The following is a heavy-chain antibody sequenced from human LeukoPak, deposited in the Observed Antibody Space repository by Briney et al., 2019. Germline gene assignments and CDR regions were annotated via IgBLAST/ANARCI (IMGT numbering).Heavy chain of an antibody. CDR3: AKITDGELRRFDY. CDR2: ISGSGGST. D-gene: IGHD1-26*01. J-gene: IGHJ4*02. V-gene: IGHV3-23*01. Sequence: GGSLRLSCAASGFTFSSYSMNWVRQAPGKGLEWVSAISGSGGSTYYADSVKGRFTISRDNSKNTLYLQMNSLRAEDTAVYYCAKITDGELRRFDYWGQGTLVTVSS. CDR1: GFTFSSYS.